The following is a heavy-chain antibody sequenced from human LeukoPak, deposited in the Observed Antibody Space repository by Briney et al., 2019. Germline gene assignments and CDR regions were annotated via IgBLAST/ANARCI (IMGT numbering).Heavy chain of an antibody. V-gene: IGHV3-7*01. Sequence: GGSLRLSCAASGFTFSSYWMSWVRQAPGKGLEWVANIKQDGSEKYYVDSVKGRFTISRDNAKNSLYLQMNSLRAEDTAVYYCARGEAYCGGDCYTDYYYYYYMDVWGKGTTVTVSS. CDR2: IKQDGSEK. CDR3: ARGEAYCGGDCYTDYYYYYYMDV. D-gene: IGHD2-21*02. J-gene: IGHJ6*03. CDR1: GFTFSSYW.